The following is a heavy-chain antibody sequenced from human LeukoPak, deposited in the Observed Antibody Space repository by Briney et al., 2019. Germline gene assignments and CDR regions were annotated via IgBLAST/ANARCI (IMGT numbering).Heavy chain of an antibody. Sequence: PGRSLRLSCAASGFTFSSYAMHWVRQAPGKGLEWVAVISYDGSNKYYADSVKGRFTISRDNSKNTLYLQMNSLRAEDTAVYYCARDMFSGEWLTTASLWSQGTLVTVSS. CDR2: ISYDGSNK. D-gene: IGHD6-19*01. CDR3: ARDMFSGEWLTTASL. J-gene: IGHJ4*02. V-gene: IGHV3-30*04. CDR1: GFTFSSYA.